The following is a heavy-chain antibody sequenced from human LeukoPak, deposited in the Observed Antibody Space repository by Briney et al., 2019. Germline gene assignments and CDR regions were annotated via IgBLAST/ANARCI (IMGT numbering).Heavy chain of an antibody. Sequence: GGSLRLSCSASGFTFSSYAMHWVRQAPGKGLQYVSAISTDGGSTYYADSVKDRFTISRDNSKNTLYLQMSSLRAEDTALYYCVKGVVVVTARAFDYWGQGTRVTVSS. J-gene: IGHJ4*02. CDR2: ISTDGGST. CDR1: GFTFSSYA. CDR3: VKGVVVVTARAFDY. V-gene: IGHV3-64D*06. D-gene: IGHD2-21*02.